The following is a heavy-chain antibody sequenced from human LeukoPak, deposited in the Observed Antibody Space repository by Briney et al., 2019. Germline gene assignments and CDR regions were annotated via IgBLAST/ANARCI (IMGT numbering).Heavy chain of an antibody. J-gene: IGHJ4*02. CDR1: GFTFDDYA. CDR3: ARARGSGSYLDYFDY. CDR2: ISWNSGSI. V-gene: IGHV3-9*03. Sequence: PGGSLRLSCAASGFTFDDYAMHWVRQAPGKGLEWVSGISWNSGSIGYADSVKGRFTISRDNAKNSLYLQMNGLRAEDMALYYCARARGSGSYLDYFDYWGQGTLVTVSS. D-gene: IGHD3-10*01.